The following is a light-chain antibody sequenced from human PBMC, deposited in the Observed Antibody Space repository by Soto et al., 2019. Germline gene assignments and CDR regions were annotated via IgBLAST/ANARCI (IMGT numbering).Light chain of an antibody. CDR2: EVN. Sequence: QSALTQPASVSGSPGQSITISCTGTSSDIGAYKYVAWYQQQSGQAPKLMTYEVNNRPSGVSNRFSGSKSGNTASLTIAGLQAEDEADYYCCSYTSSNTVVFGGGTKLT. V-gene: IGLV2-14*01. CDR1: SSDIGAYKY. CDR3: CSYTSSNTVV. J-gene: IGLJ3*02.